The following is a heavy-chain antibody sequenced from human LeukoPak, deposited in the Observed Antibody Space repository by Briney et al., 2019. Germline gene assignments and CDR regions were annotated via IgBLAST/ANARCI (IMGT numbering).Heavy chain of an antibody. CDR1: VYTFTNYG. D-gene: IGHD3-3*02. J-gene: IGHJ6*02. Sequence: ASVKASCKASVYTFTNYGVTWVRQAPGQGLEWMGWISAYNGDTNYAQRLQGRVTMTTDTSATTAYMEMKSLTSDDTAVYYCATYHISSPSGYYYYGMDVWGQGTTVTVSS. CDR2: ISAYNGDT. CDR3: ATYHISSPSGYYYYGMDV. V-gene: IGHV1-18*01.